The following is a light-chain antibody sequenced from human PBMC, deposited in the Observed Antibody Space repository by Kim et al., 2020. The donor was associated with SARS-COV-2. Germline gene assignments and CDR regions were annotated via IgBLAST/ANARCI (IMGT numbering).Light chain of an antibody. V-gene: IGLV2-23*01. CDR3: CSYAGSSTV. CDR1: SSDVGSYNL. J-gene: IGLJ3*02. CDR2: EGS. Sequence: GQSITISCTGTSSDVGSYNLVSWYQQHPGKAPKLMIYEGSKRPSGVSNRFSGSKSGNTASLTISGLQAEDEADYYCCSYAGSSTVFGGGTQLTVL.